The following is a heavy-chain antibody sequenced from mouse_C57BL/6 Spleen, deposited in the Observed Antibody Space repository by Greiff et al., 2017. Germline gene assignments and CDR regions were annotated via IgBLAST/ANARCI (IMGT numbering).Heavy chain of an antibody. Sequence: EVKVEESGPGLVKPSQSLSLTCSVTGYSITSGYYWNWIRQFPGNKLEWMGYISYDGSNNYNPSLKNRISITRDTSKNQFFLMLNSVTTEDTATYYCARGGDYYGSSPYFDYWGQGTTLTVSS. V-gene: IGHV3-6*01. J-gene: IGHJ2*01. CDR3: ARGGDYYGSSPYFDY. CDR2: ISYDGSN. CDR1: GYSITSGYY. D-gene: IGHD1-1*01.